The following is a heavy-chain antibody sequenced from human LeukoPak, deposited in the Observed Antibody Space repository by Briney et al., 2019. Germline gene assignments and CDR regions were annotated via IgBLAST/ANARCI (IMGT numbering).Heavy chain of an antibody. CDR3: ARSPTTVSWFDP. CDR2: ISSGSTYI. V-gene: IGHV3-21*01. D-gene: IGHD4-11*01. J-gene: IGHJ5*02. Sequence: PGGSLRLSCAASGFTFSTYSMNWVRQALGKGLEWVSSISSGSTYIYYADSVKGRFTISRDNAKNSLYLQMNSLRAEDTAVYYCARSPTTVSWFDPWGQGTLVTASS. CDR1: GFTFSTYS.